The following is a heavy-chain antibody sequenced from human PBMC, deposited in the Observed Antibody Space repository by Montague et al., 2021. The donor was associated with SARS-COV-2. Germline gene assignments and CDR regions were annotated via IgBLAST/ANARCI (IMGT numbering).Heavy chain of an antibody. CDR2: ISSSSSYI. CDR3: ARDTPTARGWDYGDYGDY. J-gene: IGHJ4*02. CDR1: GFTFSSYS. V-gene: IGHV3-21*01. D-gene: IGHD4-17*01. Sequence: SLRLSCAASGFTFSSYSMNWVRQAPGKGLEWVSSISSSSSYIYYADSVXGLFTISRDNAKNSLYLQMNSLRAEDTAVYYCARDTPTARGWDYGDYGDYWGQGTLVTVSS.